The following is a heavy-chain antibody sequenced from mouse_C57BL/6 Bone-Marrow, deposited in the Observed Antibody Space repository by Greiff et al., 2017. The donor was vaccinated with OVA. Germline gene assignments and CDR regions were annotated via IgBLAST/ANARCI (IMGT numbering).Heavy chain of an antibody. D-gene: IGHD2-1*01. V-gene: IGHV1-50*01. CDR1: GYTFTSYW. Sequence: QVQLQQPGAELVKPGASVKLSCKASGYTFTSYWMQWVKQRPGQGLEWIGEIDPSDSYTNYNQKFKGKATLTVDTSSSTAYMQLSSLTSEDSAVYDCERGLIWHCGGFAYWGRGTVVTVSA. CDR3: ERGLIWHCGGFAY. J-gene: IGHJ3*01. CDR2: IDPSDSYT.